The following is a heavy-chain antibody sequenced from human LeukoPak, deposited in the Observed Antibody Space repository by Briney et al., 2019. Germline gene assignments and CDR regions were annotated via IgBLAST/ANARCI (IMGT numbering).Heavy chain of an antibody. V-gene: IGHV4-39*01. D-gene: IGHD3-10*01. Sequence: PSETLSLTCTVSGGPISSSSYYWAWIRQPPGKGLEWIGSGSTYYNPSLKSRVTISVDTSKNQFSLKLSSVTAADTAVYYCARQVKPYYGAGSFDYWGQGTLVTVPS. CDR1: GGPISSSSYY. CDR2: GST. CDR3: ARQVKPYYGAGSFDY. J-gene: IGHJ4*02.